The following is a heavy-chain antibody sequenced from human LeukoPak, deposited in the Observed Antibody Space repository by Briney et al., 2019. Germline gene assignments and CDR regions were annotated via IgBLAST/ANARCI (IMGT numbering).Heavy chain of an antibody. CDR1: GFSVSSNY. CDR3: ARGLKDRYGSGHFDI. Sequence: AGSLRLSCAASGFSVSSNYMSWVSPAPRKGMEWVSVIYTGVTTYYADSVKGRFTISRDNSKNTLYLQMNSLRAEDTAVYYCARGLKDRYGSGHFDIWGQGTMVTVSS. J-gene: IGHJ3*02. D-gene: IGHD3-10*01. CDR2: IYTGVTT. V-gene: IGHV3-53*01.